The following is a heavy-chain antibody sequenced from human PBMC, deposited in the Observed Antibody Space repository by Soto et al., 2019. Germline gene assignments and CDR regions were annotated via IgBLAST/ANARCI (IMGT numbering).Heavy chain of an antibody. J-gene: IGHJ4*02. CDR3: ARDDDYVDNGVDY. CDR2: IVKDGSEK. Sequence: QVQLVESGGGVVQPGRSLRLSCAASGFTFSTYGMHWVRQAPGKGLEWVAVIVKDGSEKYYGDSVKGRFTISRDNSKNTLYLEMSSLRADDTAVYYCARDDDYVDNGVDYWGQGTLVTVSS. V-gene: IGHV3-33*01. D-gene: IGHD4-17*01. CDR1: GFTFSTYG.